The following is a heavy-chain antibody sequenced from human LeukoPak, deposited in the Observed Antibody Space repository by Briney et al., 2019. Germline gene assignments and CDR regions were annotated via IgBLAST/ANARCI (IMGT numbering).Heavy chain of an antibody. CDR1: GFTFSTFA. J-gene: IGHJ4*02. Sequence: GGSLRLSCAASGFTFSTFAMIWVRQPPGKGLEWVSSIFPSGGEIHYADSVRGRFTISRDNSKSTLSLQMNSLRAEDTAVYYCARGPSGYHNTGGQGTLVTVSS. CDR2: IFPSGGEI. CDR3: ARGPSGYHNT. V-gene: IGHV3-23*01. D-gene: IGHD5-12*01.